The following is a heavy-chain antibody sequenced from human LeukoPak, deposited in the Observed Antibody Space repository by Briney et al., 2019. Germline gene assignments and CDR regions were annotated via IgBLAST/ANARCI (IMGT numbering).Heavy chain of an antibody. CDR1: GFTFSSYA. J-gene: IGHJ4*02. V-gene: IGHV3-23*01. CDR3: AKMKGITMVRGTFDY. D-gene: IGHD3-10*01. Sequence: PGGSLRLSCAASGFTFSSYAMTWVRQAPGKGLEWVSSISGSGGNTYYADSMKGRFTISRDNSKNTLYLQMSSLRAEDTAVYYCAKMKGITMVRGTFDYWGQGTLVTVSS. CDR2: ISGSGGNT.